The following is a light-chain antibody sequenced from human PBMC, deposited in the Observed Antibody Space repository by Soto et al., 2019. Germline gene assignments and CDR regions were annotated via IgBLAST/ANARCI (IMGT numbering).Light chain of an antibody. Sequence: EIVMTQSPATLSVSPGERATLSCRASQSVSSNLAWYQHKPGQTPRLLIYDTSTRATGVPTRFSGSRSGAEFTLTISSLQPDDFATYYCQQYSSFPWTFGQGTKVDIK. V-gene: IGKV3-15*01. CDR1: QSVSSN. CDR2: DTS. J-gene: IGKJ1*01. CDR3: QQYSSFPWT.